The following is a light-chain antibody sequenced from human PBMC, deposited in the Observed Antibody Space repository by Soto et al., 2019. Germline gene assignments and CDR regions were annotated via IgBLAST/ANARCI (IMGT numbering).Light chain of an antibody. CDR3: QQFPSYDLT. V-gene: IGKV1-13*02. CDR2: DAS. CDR1: QIISSA. J-gene: IGKJ4*01. Sequence: AIQLTQSPSSLSASDGDRVTITCRASQIISSALAWYQHKPGRAKSLLSYDASSLQSGVSSRFSGSGSVTDFTVTLSSLHPEDFATYYCQQFPSYDLTFGGGTKLEIK.